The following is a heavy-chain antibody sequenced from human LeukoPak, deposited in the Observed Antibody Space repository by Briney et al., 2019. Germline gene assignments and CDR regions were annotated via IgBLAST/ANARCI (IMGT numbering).Heavy chain of an antibody. J-gene: IGHJ3*02. CDR1: GYTFTGYY. CDR2: MNPNSGNT. D-gene: IGHD3-10*01. Sequence: ASVKVSCKASGYTFTGYYMHWVRQATGQGLEWMGWMNPNSGNTGYAQKFQGRVTMTRNTSISTAYMELSSLRSEDTAVYYCARGFSPNLWFGETDAFDIWGQGTMVTVSS. V-gene: IGHV1-8*02. CDR3: ARGFSPNLWFGETDAFDI.